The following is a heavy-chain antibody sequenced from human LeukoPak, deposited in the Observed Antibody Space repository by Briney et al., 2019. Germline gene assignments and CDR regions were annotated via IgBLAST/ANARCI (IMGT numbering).Heavy chain of an antibody. D-gene: IGHD5-18*01. V-gene: IGHV4-39*07. J-gene: IGHJ6*03. Sequence: SETLSLTCTVSGGSISSSSYYWSWIRQPPGKGLEWIGEINHSGSTNYNPSLKSRVTISVDTSKNQFSLKLSSVTAADTAVYYCARGRGYSYGYRYYYYYMDVWGKGTTVTVSS. CDR1: GGSISSSSYY. CDR2: INHSGST. CDR3: ARGRGYSYGYRYYYYYMDV.